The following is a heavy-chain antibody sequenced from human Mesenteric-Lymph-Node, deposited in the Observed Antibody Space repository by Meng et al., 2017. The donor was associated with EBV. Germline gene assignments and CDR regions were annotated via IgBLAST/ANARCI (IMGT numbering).Heavy chain of an antibody. CDR3: VRCGAVTLVQGGPDH. J-gene: IGHJ4*02. CDR2: INRVGST. V-gene: IGHV4-34*10. Sequence: QVQLQESGPGLVKPSENLSLTDTVSGGSISSYCWSWIRQPPGKGLEWIGEINRVGSTNYNPSLKSRLTMSVDTSKNHFSLKLTSVTAADTAVYYCVRCGAVTLVQGGPDHWGQGTLVTVSS. CDR1: GGSISSYC. D-gene: IGHD3-10*01.